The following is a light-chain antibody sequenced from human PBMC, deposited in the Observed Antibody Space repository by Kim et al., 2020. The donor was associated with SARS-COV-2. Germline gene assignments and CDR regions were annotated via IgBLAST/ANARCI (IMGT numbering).Light chain of an antibody. CDR3: NSYTSSNTWV. Sequence: QSALTQPASVSGSPGQSITISCTGTSSDVGGYDHVTWYQQYPGKAPKLIICEVSNRPSGISNRFSGSKSGNTASLTISGLQTEDEADYYCNSYTSSNTWVFGGGTQLTVL. J-gene: IGLJ3*02. V-gene: IGLV2-14*01. CDR1: SSDVGGYDH. CDR2: EVS.